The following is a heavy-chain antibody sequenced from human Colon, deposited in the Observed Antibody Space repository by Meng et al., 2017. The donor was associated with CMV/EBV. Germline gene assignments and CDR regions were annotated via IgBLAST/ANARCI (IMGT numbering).Heavy chain of an antibody. CDR1: GFTFSSYA. D-gene: IGHD3-22*01. CDR2: ISYDGSNK. Sequence: GGSLRLSCAASGFTFSSYAMHWVRQAPGKGLEWVAVISYDGSNKYYTDSVKGRFTISRDNSKNTLYLQMNSLRAEDTAVYYCARVWGLGGGYSAFDYWGQGTLVTVSS. J-gene: IGHJ4*02. V-gene: IGHV3-30-3*01. CDR3: ARVWGLGGGYSAFDY.